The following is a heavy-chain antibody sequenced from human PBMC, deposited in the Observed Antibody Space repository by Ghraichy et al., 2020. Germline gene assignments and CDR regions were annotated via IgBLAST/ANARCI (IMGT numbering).Heavy chain of an antibody. CDR3: ARNSAYLDY. CDR1: GDSVSSNSAA. V-gene: IGHV6-1*01. D-gene: IGHD4-11*01. J-gene: IGHJ4*02. CDR2: TYYRSKWYY. Sequence: SQTLSLTCAISGDSVSSNSAAWNWIRQSPLRGLEWLGRTYYRSKWYYNYVVSVKSRISINPDTSRNHFSLQLNSVTPEDTAVYFCARNSAYLDYWDQGILVTVSS.